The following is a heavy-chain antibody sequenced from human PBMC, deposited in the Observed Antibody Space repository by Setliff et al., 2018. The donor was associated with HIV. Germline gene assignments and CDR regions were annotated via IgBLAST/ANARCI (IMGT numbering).Heavy chain of an antibody. D-gene: IGHD3-3*01. CDR3: AHTTSFDFWTPGPMDV. Sequence: SGPTLVNPTQTLSLTCTFSGFSLITSGVGVGWIRQPPGKALEWLALIYWNDVKRYSPSLKSRLTIRKDASKNQVVLTMTKMDPVDAGTYYCAHTTSFDFWTPGPMDVWGKGTTVTVSS. J-gene: IGHJ6*03. CDR1: GFSLITSGVG. CDR2: IYWNDVK. V-gene: IGHV2-5*01.